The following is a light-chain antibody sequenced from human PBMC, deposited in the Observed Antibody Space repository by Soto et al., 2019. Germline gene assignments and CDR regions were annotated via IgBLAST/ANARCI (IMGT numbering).Light chain of an antibody. CDR2: LGS. Sequence: DIVMTQSPLSLLVTPGEPASISCRSSQSLLSSNGYNYLDWYLQKPGQSPQLLIYLGSNRASGVPDRFSGSGSGTDFTLEISRVEAEDVGIYHCMQALRAPPTFGQGTKVEI. CDR1: QSLLSSNGYNY. CDR3: MQALRAPPT. V-gene: IGKV2-28*01. J-gene: IGKJ1*01.